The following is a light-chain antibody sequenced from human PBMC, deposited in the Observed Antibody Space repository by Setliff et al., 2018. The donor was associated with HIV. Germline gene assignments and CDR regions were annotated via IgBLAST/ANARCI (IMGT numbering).Light chain of an antibody. J-gene: IGLJ1*01. CDR3: AAWDDSLNGYV. Sequence: VLTQPPSASGTPGQRITISCSGSSSNIGINSVNWYQQVPGTAPKLLIYSNDQWPSGVPDRFSGSKSGTSASLAISGLQSEDGADYYCAAWDDSLNGYVFGSGTKAPS. CDR1: SSNIGINS. CDR2: SND. V-gene: IGLV1-44*01.